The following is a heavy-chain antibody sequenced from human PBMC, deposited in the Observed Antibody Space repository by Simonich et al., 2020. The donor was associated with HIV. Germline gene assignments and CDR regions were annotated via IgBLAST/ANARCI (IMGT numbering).Heavy chain of an antibody. Sequence: QLVQSGAEVKKPGASVKVACKASGYSFTSYGINWVRQAPGQGLEWMGWISTYNGNTNYAQNFQVRVTMTTDTSTSTAYMELRSLRSDDTAFYYCATGRGTMVTPDYWGQGTLVTVSS. CDR2: ISTYNGNT. V-gene: IGHV1-18*01. D-gene: IGHD4-17*01. J-gene: IGHJ4*02. CDR3: ATGRGTMVTPDY. CDR1: GYSFTSYG.